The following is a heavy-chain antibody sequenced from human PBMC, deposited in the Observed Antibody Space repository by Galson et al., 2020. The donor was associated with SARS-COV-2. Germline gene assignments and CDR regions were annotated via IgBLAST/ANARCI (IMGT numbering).Heavy chain of an antibody. J-gene: IGHJ4*02. CDR2: MNPNSGNT. V-gene: IGHV1-8*03. CDR1: GYTFTSYD. CDR3: AVLRYFDWAFDY. D-gene: IGHD3-9*01. Sequence: ASVKVSCKASGYTFTSYDINWVRQATGQGLEWMGWMNPNSGNTGYAQKFQGRVTITRNTSISTAYMELSSLRSEDTAVYYCAVLRYFDWAFDYWGQGTLVTVSS.